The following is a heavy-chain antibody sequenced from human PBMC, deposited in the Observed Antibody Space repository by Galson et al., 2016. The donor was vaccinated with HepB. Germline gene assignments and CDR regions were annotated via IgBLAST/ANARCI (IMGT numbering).Heavy chain of an antibody. Sequence: TLSLTCSVSGGSISSGGYYWSWIRQYPGKGLEWIGYIYYSGSTYYNPSLKSRITISLDMSKNQFSLRLTSVTAADTARYYCARAPQRGIWFDPWGQGTLVTVSS. V-gene: IGHV4-31*03. CDR3: ARAPQRGIWFDP. CDR1: GGSISSGGYY. CDR2: IYYSGST. J-gene: IGHJ5*02.